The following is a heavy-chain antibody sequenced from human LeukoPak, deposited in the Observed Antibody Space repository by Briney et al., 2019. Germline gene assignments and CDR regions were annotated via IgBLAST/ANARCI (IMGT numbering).Heavy chain of an antibody. J-gene: IGHJ4*02. CDR1: GFTFSSYG. Sequence: GRSLRLSCAASGFTFSSYGMHWVRQAPGKGLEWVAVISYDGSNKYYAGSVKGRFTISRDNSKNTLYLQMNSLRAEDTAVYYCARGDSYLAAALDYWGQGTLVSVSS. D-gene: IGHD6-13*01. V-gene: IGHV3-30*03. CDR2: ISYDGSNK. CDR3: ARGDSYLAAALDY.